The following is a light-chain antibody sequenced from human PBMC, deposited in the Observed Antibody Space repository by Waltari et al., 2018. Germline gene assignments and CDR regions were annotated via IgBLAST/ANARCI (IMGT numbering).Light chain of an antibody. CDR2: DAS. Sequence: DIQMTQSPSSLSASVGDRVTITCQASQDISNYLNWYQQKPGQAPNLLMFDASNLELGVPSRFSGSRSGTDFTLTISSLQPEDIATYYCQQYDSVPLTFGGGTKVEIK. J-gene: IGKJ4*01. CDR1: QDISNY. CDR3: QQYDSVPLT. V-gene: IGKV1-33*01.